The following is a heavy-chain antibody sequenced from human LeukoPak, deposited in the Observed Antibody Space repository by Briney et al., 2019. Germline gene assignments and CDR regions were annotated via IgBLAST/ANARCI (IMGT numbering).Heavy chain of an antibody. D-gene: IGHD3-22*01. CDR2: IIPLFGTA. J-gene: IGHJ4*02. CDR3: ARDYPSSYYYDSSGYYGLWYY. Sequence: SVKVSCKASGGTFSSYAISWVRQAPGQGLEWMGGIIPLFGTANYAQKFQGRVTITADESTSTAYMELSSLRSEDTAVYYCARDYPSSYYYDSSGYYGLWYYWGQGTLVTVSS. V-gene: IGHV1-69*13. CDR1: GGTFSSYA.